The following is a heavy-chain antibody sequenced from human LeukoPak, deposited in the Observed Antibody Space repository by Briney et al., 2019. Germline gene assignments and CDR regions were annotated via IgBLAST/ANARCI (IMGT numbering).Heavy chain of an antibody. V-gene: IGHV1-2*02. CDR2: INPNSGGT. D-gene: IGHD6-6*01. J-gene: IGHJ6*03. CDR3: ASYSIAARAVPRYYYYYMDV. Sequence: RRASVKVSCKASGYTFTGYYMHWVRQAPGQGLEWMGWINPNSGGTNYAQKFQGRVTMTRDTSISTAYMELSRLRSDDTAVYYCASYSIAARAVPRYYYYYMDVWGKGTTVTVSS. CDR1: GYTFTGYY.